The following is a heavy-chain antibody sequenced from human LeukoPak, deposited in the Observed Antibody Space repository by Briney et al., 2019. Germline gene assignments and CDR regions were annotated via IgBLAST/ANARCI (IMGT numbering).Heavy chain of an antibody. CDR3: ARSQGYCSGGSCLQGDWFDP. V-gene: IGHV1-46*01. CDR1: GYTFTSYY. J-gene: IGHJ5*02. CDR2: INPSGGST. Sequence: ASVKVSCKASGYTFTSYYIHWVRQAPGQGLEWMGIINPSGGSTSYAQKFQGRVTMTRDMSTSTVYMELSSLRSEDTAVYYCARSQGYCSGGSCLQGDWFDPWGQGTLVTVSS. D-gene: IGHD2-15*01.